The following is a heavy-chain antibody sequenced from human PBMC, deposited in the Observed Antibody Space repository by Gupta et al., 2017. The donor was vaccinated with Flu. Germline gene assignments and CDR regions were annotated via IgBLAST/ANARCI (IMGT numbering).Heavy chain of an antibody. CDR1: GGSFSGYY. V-gene: IGHV4-34*01. D-gene: IGHD2-15*01. CDR2: INHSGST. Sequence: QVQLQQWGAGLLKPSETLSLTCAVYGGSFSGYYWSWIRQPPGKGLEWIGEINHSGSTNYNPSLKSRVTISVDTSKNQFSLKLSSVTAADTAVYYCARGPVAATIGGHWFDPWGQGTLVTVSS. CDR3: ARGPVAATIGGHWFDP. J-gene: IGHJ5*02.